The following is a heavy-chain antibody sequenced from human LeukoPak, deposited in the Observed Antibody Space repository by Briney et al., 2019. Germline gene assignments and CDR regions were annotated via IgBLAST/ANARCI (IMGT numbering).Heavy chain of an antibody. CDR1: GGSISSGSYY. Sequence: PSETLSLTCTVSGGSISSGSYYWSWIRQPAGKGLELIGRIYTSGSTNYNPSLKSRVTISVDTSKNQFSLKLSSVTAADTAVYYCARDGYYYDSSGYAPRGMDVWGKGTTVTVSS. J-gene: IGHJ6*03. CDR3: ARDGYYYDSSGYAPRGMDV. CDR2: IYTSGST. V-gene: IGHV4-61*02. D-gene: IGHD3-22*01.